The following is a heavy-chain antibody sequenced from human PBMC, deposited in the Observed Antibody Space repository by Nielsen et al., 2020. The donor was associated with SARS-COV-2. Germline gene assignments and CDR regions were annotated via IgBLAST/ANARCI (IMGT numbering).Heavy chain of an antibody. V-gene: IGHV1-3*01. J-gene: IGHJ6*04. CDR3: ARGLELYLMLDV. D-gene: IGHD2-15*01. Sequence: ASVKVSCKASGYTFTSYTLHWVRQASGQGLEWMGWINSGNDNTKYSQKFQDRVTITSDESASTAYMELSSLRSEDTAVYFCARGLELYLMLDVWGKGTTVTVSS. CDR2: INSGNDNT. CDR1: GYTFTSYT.